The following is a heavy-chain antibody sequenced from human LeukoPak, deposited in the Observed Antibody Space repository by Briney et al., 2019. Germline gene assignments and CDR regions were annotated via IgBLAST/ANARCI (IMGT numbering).Heavy chain of an antibody. CDR2: IIPIFGTA. CDR1: GGTFSSYA. D-gene: IGHD6-13*01. Sequence: ASVKVSCKASGGTFSSYAISWVRQAPGQGLEWMGGIIPIFGTANYAQKFQGRVTITADKSTSTAYMELSSLRSEDTAVYFCENWIAADLRRDDFDIWGQGTMVTVSS. J-gene: IGHJ3*02. V-gene: IGHV1-69*06. CDR3: ENWIAADLRRDDFDI.